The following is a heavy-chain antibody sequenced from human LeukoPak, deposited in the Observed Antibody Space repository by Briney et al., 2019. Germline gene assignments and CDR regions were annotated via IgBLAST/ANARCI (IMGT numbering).Heavy chain of an antibody. D-gene: IGHD4-17*01. Sequence: PGRSLRLSCAGSGFIFSSYGMHWVRQAPGKGLEWVAVMSYEGSNKYYADSVKGRFTISRDNSKNTLYLQMNSLRAEDTAVYYCAKAVTAGGYWGQGTLVTVSS. J-gene: IGHJ4*02. CDR2: MSYEGSNK. CDR1: GFIFSSYG. CDR3: AKAVTAGGY. V-gene: IGHV3-30*18.